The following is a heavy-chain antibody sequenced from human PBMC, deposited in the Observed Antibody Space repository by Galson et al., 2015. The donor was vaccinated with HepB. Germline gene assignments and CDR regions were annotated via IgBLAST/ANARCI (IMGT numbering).Heavy chain of an antibody. D-gene: IGHD5-12*01. CDR3: ARQGRGSGYDYYYYYYMDV. V-gene: IGHV5-10-1*01. J-gene: IGHJ6*03. CDR2: IDPSDSYT. Sequence: QSGAEVKKPGESLRISCKGSGYSFTSYWISWVRQMPGKGLEWMGRIDPSDSYTNYSPSFQGHVTISADKSISTAYLQWSSLKASDTAMYYCARQGRGSGYDYYYYYYMDVWGKGTTVTVSS. CDR1: GYSFTSYW.